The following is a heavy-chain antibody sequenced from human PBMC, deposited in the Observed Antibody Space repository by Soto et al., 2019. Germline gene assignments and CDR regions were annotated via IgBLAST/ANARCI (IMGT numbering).Heavy chain of an antibody. CDR3: ARGGYSGYDHIDY. D-gene: IGHD5-12*01. V-gene: IGHV1-69*06. CDR1: GGTFSSYA. CDR2: IIPIFGTA. J-gene: IGHJ4*02. Sequence: SVEVSCKASGGTFSSYAISWVRQAPGQGLEWMGGIIPIFGTANYAQKFQGRVTITADKSTSTAYMELSSLRSEDTVVYYCARGGYSGYDHIDYWGQGTLVTVSS.